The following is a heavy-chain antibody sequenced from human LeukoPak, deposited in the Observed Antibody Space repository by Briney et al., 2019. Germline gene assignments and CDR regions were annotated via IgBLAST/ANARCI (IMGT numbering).Heavy chain of an antibody. D-gene: IGHD3-10*02. CDR1: GFTFSSYW. CDR3: AELGITMIGGV. CDR2: IKQDGSEK. J-gene: IGHJ6*04. V-gene: IGHV3-7*01. Sequence: PGGSLRLSCAASGFTFSSYWMSWVRQAPGKGLEWVANIKQDGSEKYYVDSVKGRFTISRDNAKTSLYLQMNSLRAEDTAVYYCAELGITMIGGVWGKGTTVTISS.